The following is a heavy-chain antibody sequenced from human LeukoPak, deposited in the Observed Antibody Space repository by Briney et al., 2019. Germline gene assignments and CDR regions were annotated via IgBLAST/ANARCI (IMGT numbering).Heavy chain of an antibody. D-gene: IGHD2-2*01. V-gene: IGHV4-30-4*02. CDR2: LYYSGST. J-gene: IGHJ5*02. CDR1: GGSINSGDYC. CDR3: NRVVAAAMHLDWFDP. Sequence: SDTLSLTCTVSGGSINSGDYCLSSIRQPPGNGVDWNGYLYYSGSTYYNPSLKSRVTISVDTSKNQFSLKLSSVTAADTAVYYCNRVVAAAMHLDWFDPWGQGTLVTVSS.